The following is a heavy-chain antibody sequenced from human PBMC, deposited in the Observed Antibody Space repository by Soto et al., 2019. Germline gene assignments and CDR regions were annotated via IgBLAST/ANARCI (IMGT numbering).Heavy chain of an antibody. CDR2: ISAYNGNT. Sequence: ASVKVSCKASGYTFTSYGISWVRQAPGQGLEWMGWISAYNGNTNYAQKLQGRVTMTTDTSTSTAYMELRSLRSDDTAVYYCARGVLYYDFWSGYYYFDYWGQGTLVTVSS. CDR1: GYTFTSYG. J-gene: IGHJ4*02. V-gene: IGHV1-18*01. D-gene: IGHD3-3*01. CDR3: ARGVLYYDFWSGYYYFDY.